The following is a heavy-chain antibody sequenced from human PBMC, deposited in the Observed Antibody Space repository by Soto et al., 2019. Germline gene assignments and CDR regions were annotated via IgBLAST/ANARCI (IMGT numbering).Heavy chain of an antibody. CDR2: ISSSGSTI. D-gene: IGHD3-16*02. Sequence: GGSLRLSCAASGFTFSSYEMNWVRQAPGKGLEWVSYISSSGSTIYYADSVKGRFTISRDNAKNSLYLQMNSLRAEDTAVYYCAKVNTFGGVINKGPYYYGMDVWGQGTTVTVSS. CDR3: AKVNTFGGVINKGPYYYGMDV. J-gene: IGHJ6*02. CDR1: GFTFSSYE. V-gene: IGHV3-48*03.